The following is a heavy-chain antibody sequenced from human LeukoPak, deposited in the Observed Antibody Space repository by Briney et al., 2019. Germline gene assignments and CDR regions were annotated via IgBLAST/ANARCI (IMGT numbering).Heavy chain of an antibody. CDR3: GRQQAAAGDY. V-gene: IGHV3-74*01. Sequence: PGGSLRLSCAASGFTFSSYWMHWVRQAPGKGLVWVSRISGDGTSTGYADSVKGRFTISRDNATNMLYLQMNSLRDEDTAVYYCGRQQAAAGDYWGQRTLVTVSS. CDR1: GFTFSSYW. CDR2: ISGDGTST. J-gene: IGHJ4*02. D-gene: IGHD6-13*01.